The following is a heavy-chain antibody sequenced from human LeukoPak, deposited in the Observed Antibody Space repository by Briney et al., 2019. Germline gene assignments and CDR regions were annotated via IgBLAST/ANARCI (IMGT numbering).Heavy chain of an antibody. CDR1: GYTFTSYY. Sequence: SCKASGYTFTSYYMHWVRQAPGKGLEWVAVIWYDGSNEYYADSVKGRFTISRDNSKNTMYMQMNSLRAEDTAVYFCARDRRRDGYKPDAFDIWGQGTTVTVSS. V-gene: IGHV3-33*01. J-gene: IGHJ3*02. D-gene: IGHD5-24*01. CDR3: ARDRRRDGYKPDAFDI. CDR2: IWYDGSNE.